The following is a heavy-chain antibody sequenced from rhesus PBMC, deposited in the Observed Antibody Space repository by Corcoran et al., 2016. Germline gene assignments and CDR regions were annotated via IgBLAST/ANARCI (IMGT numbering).Heavy chain of an antibody. J-gene: IGHJ6*01. CDR1: GASISTYW. CDR2: IDGNIDTT. V-gene: IGHV4-80*01. Sequence: QVQLQESGPGLVKPSETLSLTCAVSGASISTYWWSWIRQPPGKGLEWIGEIDGNIDTTSYNPTRKSRVTISKGASKSQFSLKLNSVTAADTAVFYCVKSDKGLVSWGQGVVVTVSS. CDR3: VKSDKGLVS.